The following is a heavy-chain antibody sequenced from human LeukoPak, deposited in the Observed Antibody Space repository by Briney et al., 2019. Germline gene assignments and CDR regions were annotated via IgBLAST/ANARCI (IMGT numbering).Heavy chain of an antibody. V-gene: IGHV4-4*02. D-gene: IGHD4-23*01. J-gene: IGHJ4*02. CDR1: GDSISSTGC. CDR3: AKNGGNSDLEY. Sequence: SGTLSLTCTVSGDSISSTGCWTWVRPPPGEGLEWIGEVYHSGATNYNPSLKSRVTMSVDKSKNQFSLKVNSVTAADTAVYYCAKNGGNSDLEYWGQGTLLTVSS. CDR2: VYHSGAT.